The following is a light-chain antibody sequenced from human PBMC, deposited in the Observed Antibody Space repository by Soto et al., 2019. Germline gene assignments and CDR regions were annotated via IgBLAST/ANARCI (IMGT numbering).Light chain of an antibody. CDR3: SSYAGRHWL. J-gene: IGLJ3*02. CDR1: GSDIGAYHY. V-gene: IGLV2-8*01. CDR2: EVT. Sequence: QSVLTQPPSASGSPGQSVTISCTGTGSDIGAYHYVSWYQQYPGKATKLMIYEVTKRPSGVPDRISGTKSGNTAPLTISGLPTEDEADYYGSSYAGRHWLFGGGTKLTVL.